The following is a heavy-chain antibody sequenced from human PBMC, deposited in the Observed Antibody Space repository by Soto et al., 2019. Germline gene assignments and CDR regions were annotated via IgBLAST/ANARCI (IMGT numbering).Heavy chain of an antibody. V-gene: IGHV4-31*03. D-gene: IGHD3-10*01. CDR2: IYYSGST. CDR1: GGSISSGGYY. CDR3: ARGSGGSGSYLDFDY. J-gene: IGHJ4*02. Sequence: SETLSLTCTVSGGSISSGGYYWSWIRQHPGKGLEWIGYIYYSGSTYYNPSLKSRVTISVDTSKNQFSLKLSSVTAADTAVYYCARGSGGSGSYLDFDYWGQGTLVTVSS.